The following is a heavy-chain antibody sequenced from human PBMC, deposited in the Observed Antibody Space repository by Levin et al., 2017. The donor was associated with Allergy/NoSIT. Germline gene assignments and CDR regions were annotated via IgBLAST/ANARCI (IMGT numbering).Heavy chain of an antibody. Sequence: GESLKISCKGSGYRFNNYWIAWVRQMPGKGLEWMGVIYPGDSDNRYSPSFQGRVTISVDKSISTAYLQWNGLEASDTAMYYCARRNEGRENNWFDPWGQGTLVTVSS. CDR1: GYRFNNYW. CDR3: ARRNEGRENNWFDP. V-gene: IGHV5-51*01. J-gene: IGHJ5*02. CDR2: IYPGDSDN. D-gene: IGHD2/OR15-2a*01.